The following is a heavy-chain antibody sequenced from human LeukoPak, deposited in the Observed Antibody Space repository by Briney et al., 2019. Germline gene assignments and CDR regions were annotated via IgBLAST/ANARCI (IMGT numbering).Heavy chain of an antibody. J-gene: IGHJ4*02. CDR2: IRATDGTT. CDR1: GFTFSRFA. V-gene: IGHV3-23*01. Sequence: GGSLRLSCSASGFTFSRFAMSWVRQSPGRGLEWVSAIRATDGTTYYADSVRGRFAFSRDNSKNILFLQMNCLTDEDTAIYYCARDCIDHDSVIDYWGQGTLVTVSS. D-gene: IGHD2/OR15-2a*01. CDR3: ARDCIDHDSVIDY.